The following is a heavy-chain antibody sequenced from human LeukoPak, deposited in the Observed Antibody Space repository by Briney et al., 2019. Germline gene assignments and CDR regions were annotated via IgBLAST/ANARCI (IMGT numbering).Heavy chain of an antibody. Sequence: AGGSLRLSCAASGFTFSSYSMNWVRQPAGKGLEWIGRIYTSGSTTYNPSLKSRVTMSVDTSKNQFSLKLSSVTAADTAVYYCARGKVVAGTPGQNSWDNWGQGILVTVSS. D-gene: IGHD6-19*01. CDR3: ARGKVVAGTPGQNSWDN. J-gene: IGHJ4*02. V-gene: IGHV4-4*07. CDR1: GFTFSSYS. CDR2: IYTSGST.